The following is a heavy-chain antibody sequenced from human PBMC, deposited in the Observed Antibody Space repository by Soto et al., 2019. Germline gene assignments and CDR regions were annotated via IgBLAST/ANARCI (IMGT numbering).Heavy chain of an antibody. CDR2: ISYSGSV. Sequence: QVQLQESGPGLVKPSETLSLTCTVSGDSISPYYWSWIRRPPGKELEWIGYISYSGSVNYNPSLSSRAPRSVDTAKHPSSLSLNSVTAADAAVYYCARHVTMGATTGIFYYGMDVGGRGTTVTVSS. CDR1: GDSISPYY. CDR3: ARHVTMGATTGIFYYGMDV. V-gene: IGHV4-59*08. D-gene: IGHD1-26*01. J-gene: IGHJ6*02.